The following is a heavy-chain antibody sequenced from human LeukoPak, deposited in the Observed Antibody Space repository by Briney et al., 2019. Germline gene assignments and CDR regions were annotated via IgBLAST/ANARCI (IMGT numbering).Heavy chain of an antibody. CDR3: VRPDDNSFDF. CDR2: IYETGST. Sequence: PSETLSLTCAVYGGSFSRYYWTWIRQPPGRGLEWIGNIYETGSTNYNPSLKSRVTISVDTSKNQFSLKLSSVTAADTAVYYCVRPDDNSFDFWGQGTMVTVSS. J-gene: IGHJ3*01. CDR1: GGSFSRYY. D-gene: IGHD3-9*01. V-gene: IGHV4-34*01.